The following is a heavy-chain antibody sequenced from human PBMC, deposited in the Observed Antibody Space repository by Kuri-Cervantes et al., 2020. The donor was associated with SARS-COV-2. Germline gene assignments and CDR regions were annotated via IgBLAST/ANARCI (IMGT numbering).Heavy chain of an antibody. CDR1: GFTFSSYW. CDR3: ARDGARPFYYYYYYMDV. V-gene: IGHV3-7*01. Sequence: GESLKISCAASGFTFSSYWMGWVRQAPGKGLEWVANIKQDGSEKYYVDSVKGRFTISRDNAKNSLYLQMNSLRAEDTAVYYCARDGARPFYYYYYYMDVWGKGTTVTVSS. CDR2: IKQDGSEK. D-gene: IGHD2/OR15-2a*01. J-gene: IGHJ6*03.